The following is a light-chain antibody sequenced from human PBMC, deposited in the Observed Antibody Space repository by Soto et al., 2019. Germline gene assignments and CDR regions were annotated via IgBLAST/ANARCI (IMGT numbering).Light chain of an antibody. V-gene: IGKV3-11*01. CDR2: DAS. Sequence: EIVLTQSPATLSLSPGERATLSCRASQSVSIYLAWYQQKPGQAPRLLIYDASNRATGTPARFSGSGSGTDFTLTISSLEPEDFAVYYCQQRSDWPRTFGQGTRVEIK. J-gene: IGKJ1*01. CDR1: QSVSIY. CDR3: QQRSDWPRT.